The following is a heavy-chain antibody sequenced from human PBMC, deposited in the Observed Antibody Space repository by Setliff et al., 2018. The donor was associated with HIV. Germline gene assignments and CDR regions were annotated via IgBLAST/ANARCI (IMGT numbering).Heavy chain of an antibody. CDR3: ARGMQYQLLRNWYFDL. CDR2: IYHSGST. J-gene: IGHJ2*01. V-gene: IGHV4-4*02. CDR1: GGSISSSNW. Sequence: PSETLSLTCAVSGGSISSSNWWSWVRQSPGKGLEWIGEIYHSGSTNCNPSLKSRVTISLDKSKNQISLKLTSVTAADTAVYYCARGMQYQLLRNWYFDLWGRGTLVTVSS. D-gene: IGHD2-2*01.